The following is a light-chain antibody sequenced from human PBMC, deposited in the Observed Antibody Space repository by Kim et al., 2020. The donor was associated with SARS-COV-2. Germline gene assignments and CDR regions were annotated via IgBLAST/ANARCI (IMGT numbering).Light chain of an antibody. V-gene: IGLV3-19*01. CDR1: SLRSYY. CDR2: GKN. Sequence: AWGQTVRITCQGDSLRSYYASWYQQKPGQAPVLVIYGKNNRPSGLPDRFSGSSSGNTASLTITGAQAEDEADYYCNSRDRSGNHMVFGGGTQLTVL. J-gene: IGLJ3*02. CDR3: NSRDRSGNHMV.